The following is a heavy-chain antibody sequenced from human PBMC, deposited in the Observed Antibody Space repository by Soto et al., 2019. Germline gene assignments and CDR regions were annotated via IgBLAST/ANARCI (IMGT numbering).Heavy chain of an antibody. D-gene: IGHD6-13*01. CDR1: GYSFTSYW. CDR3: ARRLTSSSWKGAFDI. Sequence: EVQLVQSGAEVKKPGESLRISCKGSGYSFTSYWISWVRQMPGKGLEWMGRIDPSDSYTNYSPSFQGHVTISADKSISTAYLQWSSLKASDTAMYYCARRLTSSSWKGAFDIWGQGTMVTVSS. J-gene: IGHJ3*02. CDR2: IDPSDSYT. V-gene: IGHV5-10-1*03.